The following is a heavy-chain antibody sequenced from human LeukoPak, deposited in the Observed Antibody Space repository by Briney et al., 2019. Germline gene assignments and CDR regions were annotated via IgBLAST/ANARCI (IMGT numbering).Heavy chain of an antibody. D-gene: IGHD3-22*01. CDR2: ISWNSGSI. CDR1: GFTFDDYA. CDR3: ATARLLHYFDY. V-gene: IGHV3-9*01. J-gene: IGHJ4*02. Sequence: GGSLRLSCAASGFTFDDYAMHWVRQAPGKGLEWVSGISWNSGSIGYADSVKGRFTISRDNAKNSLYLQMNSLRAEDTALYYCATARLLHYFDYWGQGTLVTVSS.